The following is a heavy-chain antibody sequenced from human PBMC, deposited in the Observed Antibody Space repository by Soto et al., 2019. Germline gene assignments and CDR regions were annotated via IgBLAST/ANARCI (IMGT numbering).Heavy chain of an antibody. CDR3: ARKSGAYYYTGMDV. CDR1: GSPIRSYY. Sequence: PADTLSLTFTVAGSPIRSYYWSWFRQPPGRGWELIEFVYNSGTTTSGPPLKIRVTISVDTSKNHFSLKLSFVTAEAAAIYYCARKSGAYYYTGMDVWGQGTTVP. CDR2: VYNSGTT. J-gene: IGHJ6*02. D-gene: IGHD3-3*01. V-gene: IGHV4-59*07.